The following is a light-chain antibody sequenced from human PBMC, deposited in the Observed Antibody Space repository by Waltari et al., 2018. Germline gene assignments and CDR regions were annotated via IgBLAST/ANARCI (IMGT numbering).Light chain of an antibody. CDR3: QAWDSGVI. V-gene: IGLV3-1*01. J-gene: IGLJ2*01. CDR2: QDN. Sequence: SYDLTQPPSVSVSPGQTATITCSGDKLGDKYVCWYQQRPGQSPVLLVFQDNKRPSGIPERCAGSKSGNTATLTISGTQAMDEADYYCQAWDSGVIFGGGTKLTVL. CDR1: KLGDKY.